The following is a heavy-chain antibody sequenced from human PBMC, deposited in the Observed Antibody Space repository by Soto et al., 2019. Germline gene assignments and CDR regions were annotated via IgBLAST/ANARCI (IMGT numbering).Heavy chain of an antibody. V-gene: IGHV3-23*01. D-gene: IGHD6-6*01. CDR1: GFTFSSYA. CDR3: AKDCGSSSYYYYYYGMDV. Sequence: GGSLRLSCAASGFTFSSYAMSWVRQAPGKGLEWVSAISGSGGSTYYADSVKGRFTISRDNSKITLYLQMNSLRAEDTAVYYCAKDCGSSSYYYYYYGMDVWGQGTTVTVSS. J-gene: IGHJ6*02. CDR2: ISGSGGST.